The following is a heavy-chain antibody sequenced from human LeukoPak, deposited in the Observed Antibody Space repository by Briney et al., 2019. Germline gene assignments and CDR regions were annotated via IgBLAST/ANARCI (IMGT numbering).Heavy chain of an antibody. Sequence: ASVKVSCKASGYTFTCYYMHWVGQAPGQGLEWMGWINPNSGGTNYAQKFQGRVTMTRNTSIRTAYMELSSLRSEDTAVYYCARAAPKGDSRRYYYYGMDVWGQGTTVTVSS. J-gene: IGHJ6*02. D-gene: IGHD2-21*02. CDR2: INPNSGGT. V-gene: IGHV1-2*02. CDR1: GYTFTCYY. CDR3: ARAAPKGDSRRYYYYGMDV.